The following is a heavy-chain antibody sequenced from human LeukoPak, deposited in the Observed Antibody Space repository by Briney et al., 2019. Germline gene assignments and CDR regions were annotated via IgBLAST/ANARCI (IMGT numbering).Heavy chain of an antibody. CDR2: INHSGST. J-gene: IGHJ4*01. CDR1: GGSISTSNYY. CDR3: ARDRDVDDFDS. Sequence: PSETLSLTCTVSGGSISTSNYYWSWIRQPPGKGLEWIGEINHSGSTNYNPSLRSRVTISVDTSKNQFSLKLSSVTAADTAVYYCARDRDVDDFDSWGHGTLVTVSS. V-gene: IGHV4-39*07. D-gene: IGHD2-15*01.